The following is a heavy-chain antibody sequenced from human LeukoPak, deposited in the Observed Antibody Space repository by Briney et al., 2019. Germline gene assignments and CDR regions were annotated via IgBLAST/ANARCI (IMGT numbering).Heavy chain of an antibody. V-gene: IGHV1-18*01. Sequence: GASVKVSCKASGYTFTSYGISWVRQAPGQGLEWMGWISAYNGNTNYAQKLQGRVTMTTDTSTCTAYMELRSLRSDDTAVYYCASSTCSSTSCYTEYAFDIWGQGTMVTVSS. CDR1: GYTFTSYG. CDR2: ISAYNGNT. J-gene: IGHJ3*02. CDR3: ASSTCSSTSCYTEYAFDI. D-gene: IGHD2-2*02.